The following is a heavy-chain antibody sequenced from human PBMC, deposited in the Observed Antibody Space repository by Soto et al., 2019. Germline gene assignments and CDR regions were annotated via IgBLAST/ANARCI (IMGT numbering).Heavy chain of an antibody. CDR3: ARGGGGFVVAALNAFDI. V-gene: IGHV3-48*02. D-gene: IGHD2-15*01. J-gene: IGHJ3*02. Sequence: EVQLVESGGGLVQPGGSLRLSCAASGFTFSSYSMNWVRQAPGKGLEWVSYISSSSSTIYYADSVKGRFTISRDNAKNSLYLQMNSLRDEDTAVYYCARGGGGFVVAALNAFDIWGQGTMVTVSS. CDR1: GFTFSSYS. CDR2: ISSSSSTI.